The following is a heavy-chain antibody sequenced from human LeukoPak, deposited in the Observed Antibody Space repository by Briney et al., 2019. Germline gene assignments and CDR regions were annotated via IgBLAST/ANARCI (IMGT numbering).Heavy chain of an antibody. J-gene: IGHJ4*02. CDR2: ISGSGGST. Sequence: GGSLTLSCAASGFTFSSYAMSWVRQAPGKGLEWVSAISGSGGSTYYADSVKGRFTISRDNSKNTLYLQMNSLRAEDTAVYYCAKGGSSSGSYLSDYWGQGTLVTVSS. CDR3: AKGGSSSGSYLSDY. CDR1: GFTFSSYA. V-gene: IGHV3-23*01. D-gene: IGHD1-26*01.